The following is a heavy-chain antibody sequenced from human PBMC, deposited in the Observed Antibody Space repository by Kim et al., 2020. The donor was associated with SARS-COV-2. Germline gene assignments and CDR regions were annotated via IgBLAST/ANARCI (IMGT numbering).Heavy chain of an antibody. J-gene: IGHJ6*02. CDR3: ARAHCSGGSCYLTYYYGMDV. CDR2: IIPIFGIA. V-gene: IGHV1-69*04. Sequence: SVKVSCKASGGTFSSYAISWVRQAPGQGLEWMGRIIPIFGIANYAQKFQGRVTITADKSTSTAYMGLSSLRSEDTAVYYCARAHCSGGSCYLTYYYGMDVWGQGTTVTVSS. CDR1: GGTFSSYA. D-gene: IGHD2-15*01.